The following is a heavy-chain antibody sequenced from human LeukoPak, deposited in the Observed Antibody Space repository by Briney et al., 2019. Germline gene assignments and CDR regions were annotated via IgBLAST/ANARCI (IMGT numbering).Heavy chain of an antibody. V-gene: IGHV7-4-1*02. Sequence: GASLKVSCRASGYTFTNYAMNWVRQAPGQGLEWMGWINTNTGNPTYAQGFTGRFVFSLDTSVSTAYLQISSLKAEDTAVYYCARLNSAYLDCWGQGTLVTVSS. CDR1: GYTFTNYA. CDR2: INTNTGNP. CDR3: ARLNSAYLDC. D-gene: IGHD4-11*01. J-gene: IGHJ4*02.